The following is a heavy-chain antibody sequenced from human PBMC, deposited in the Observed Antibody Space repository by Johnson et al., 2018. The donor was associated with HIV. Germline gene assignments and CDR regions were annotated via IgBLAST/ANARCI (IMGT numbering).Heavy chain of an antibody. V-gene: IGHV3-11*04. CDR1: GFSFSDYY. Sequence: QVQLVESGGGLVKPGGSLRLSCAASGFSFSDYYMSWIRQAPGKGLEWVSYISSSGNPIYYADSVKGRFTISRDNSKNTLYLQMNSLRAEDTAVYYCARIRFLVGATSGAFDIWGQGTMVTVSS. J-gene: IGHJ3*02. D-gene: IGHD1-26*01. CDR3: ARIRFLVGATSGAFDI. CDR2: ISSSGNPI.